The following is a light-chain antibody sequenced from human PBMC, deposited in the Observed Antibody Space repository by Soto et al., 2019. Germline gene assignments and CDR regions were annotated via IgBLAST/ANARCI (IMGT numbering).Light chain of an antibody. CDR3: HQYYSTPWT. J-gene: IGKJ1*01. CDR1: QSLLYYANKKDY. V-gene: IGKV4-1*01. CDR2: WAS. Sequence: DIVMTQSPDSLAVSLGERATIKCKSSQSLLYYANKKDYFAWCQQKPGQPPKLLIYWASTRESGVPDRFSGSGSGTDFTLTISSLQAEDAAFYYCHQYYSTPWTFGQGTKVEIK.